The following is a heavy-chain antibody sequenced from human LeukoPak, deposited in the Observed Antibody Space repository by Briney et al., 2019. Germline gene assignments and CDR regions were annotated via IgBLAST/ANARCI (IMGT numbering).Heavy chain of an antibody. V-gene: IGHV4-34*01. CDR1: GGSFSGYY. Sequence: SSETLSLTCAVYGGSFSGYYWSWIRQPPGKGLEWIGEINHSGSTNYNPSLKSRVTISVDTSKNQFSLQLNSVTPEDTAVYYCARAIYGDYLNEPFDYWGQGTLVTVSS. CDR3: ARAIYGDYLNEPFDY. CDR2: INHSGST. J-gene: IGHJ4*02. D-gene: IGHD4-17*01.